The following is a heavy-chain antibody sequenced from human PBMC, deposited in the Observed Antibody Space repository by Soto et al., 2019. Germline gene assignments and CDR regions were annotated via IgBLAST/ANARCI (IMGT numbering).Heavy chain of an antibody. CDR2: IYYSGST. D-gene: IGHD3-22*01. CDR1: GGSISSSSYY. CDR3: ARLGYYDSSGYYVGY. Sequence: SETLSLTCTVSGGSISSSSYYWGWIRQPPGKGLEWIGYIYYSGSTNYNPSLKSRVTISVDTSKNQFSLKLSSVTAADTAVYYCARLGYYDSSGYYVGYWGQGTLVTVSS. J-gene: IGHJ4*02. V-gene: IGHV4-61*05.